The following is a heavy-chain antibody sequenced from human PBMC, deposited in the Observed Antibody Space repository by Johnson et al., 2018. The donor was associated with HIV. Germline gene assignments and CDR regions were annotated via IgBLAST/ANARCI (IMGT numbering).Heavy chain of an antibody. CDR1: GFTFSNYD. V-gene: IGHV3-13*01. J-gene: IGHJ3*02. CDR2: LGTDGDT. D-gene: IGHD3-3*01. CDR3: ARGGSRTTIFGVDINMGAFDI. Sequence: VQLVESGGGLIQPGGSLRLSCAASGFTFSNYDMYWVRQPTVKGLECVSGLGTDGDTYYAGSFKGRFTISRADSKNSLYLQMNSLRAGDTAVYYCARGGSRTTIFGVDINMGAFDIWGQGTMVTVSS.